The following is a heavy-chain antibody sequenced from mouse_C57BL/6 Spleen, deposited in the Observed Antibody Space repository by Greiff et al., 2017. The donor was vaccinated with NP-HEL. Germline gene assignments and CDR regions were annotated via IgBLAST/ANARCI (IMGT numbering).Heavy chain of an antibody. CDR1: GYTFTDYY. D-gene: IGHD2-3*01. CDR2: INPNNGGT. J-gene: IGHJ3*01. V-gene: IGHV1-26*01. Sequence: EVQLQQSGPELVKPGASVKISCKASGYTFTDYYMNWVKQSHGKSLEWIGDINPNNGGTSYNQKFKGKATLTVDKSSSTAYMELRSLTSEDSAVYYCAREEAYDGNYAWFAYWGQGTLVTVSA. CDR3: AREEAYDGNYAWFAY.